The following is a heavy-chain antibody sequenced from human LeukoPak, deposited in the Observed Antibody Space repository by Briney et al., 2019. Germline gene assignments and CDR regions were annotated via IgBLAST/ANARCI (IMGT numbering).Heavy chain of an antibody. CDR2: INHSGST. J-gene: IGHJ6*03. CDR1: GGSISTYY. Sequence: SETLSLTCTVSGGSISTYYWGWIRQPPGKGLEWIGEINHSGSTNYNPSLKSRVTISVDTSKNQFSLKLSSVTAADTAVYYCACLPAARKYYYYYYMDVWGKGTTVTVSS. D-gene: IGHD2-2*01. CDR3: ACLPAARKYYYYYYMDV. V-gene: IGHV4-34*01.